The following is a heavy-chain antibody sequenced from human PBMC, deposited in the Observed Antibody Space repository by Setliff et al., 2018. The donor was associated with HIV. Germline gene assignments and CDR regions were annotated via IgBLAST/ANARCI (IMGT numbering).Heavy chain of an antibody. CDR3: AGITVVTPYYFDY. CDR2: IYTSGST. CDR1: GGSFSSGIYY. Sequence: PSETLSLTCTVSGGSFSSGIYYWSWIRQSAGKGLEWIGRIYTSGSTNYNPSLKSRVTISIDTSKNQFSLKLNSVTAADTAVYYCAGITVVTPYYFDYWGQGTLVTVSS. D-gene: IGHD2-21*02. V-gene: IGHV4-61*02. J-gene: IGHJ4*02.